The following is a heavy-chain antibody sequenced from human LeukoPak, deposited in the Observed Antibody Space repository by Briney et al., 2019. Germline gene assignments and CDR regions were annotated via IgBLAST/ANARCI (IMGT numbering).Heavy chain of an antibody. V-gene: IGHV3-30*02. J-gene: IGHJ4*02. D-gene: IGHD3-22*01. CDR2: IWYDGSNQ. CDR1: GFIFSNYG. CDR3: AKGSGYYDSSNYFDF. Sequence: GGSLRLSCVASGFIFSNYGMHWVRQAPGMGLEWVAFIWYDGSNQYYADSVKGRFTISRDNSKNTLYLQMNSLRAEDTAVFYCAKGSGYYDSSNYFDFWGQGALATVSS.